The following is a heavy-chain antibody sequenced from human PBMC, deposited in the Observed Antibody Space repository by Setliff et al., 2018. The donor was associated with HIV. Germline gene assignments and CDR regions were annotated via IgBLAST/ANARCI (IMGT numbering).Heavy chain of an antibody. V-gene: IGHV1-69*06. Sequence: SVKVSCKASGDTFRSYAISWVRQAPGQGLEWMGRIIPILATSNYTQKFQGRVTITADKSTRTAYMELSSLRSEDTALYYCARVFYSRGSGYYKGLDYWGQGTLVTVSS. CDR2: IIPILATS. D-gene: IGHD3-3*01. CDR1: GDTFRSYA. J-gene: IGHJ4*02. CDR3: ARVFYSRGSGYYKGLDY.